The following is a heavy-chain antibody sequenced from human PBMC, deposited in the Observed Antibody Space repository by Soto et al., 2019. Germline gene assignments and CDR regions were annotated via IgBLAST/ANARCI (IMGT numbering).Heavy chain of an antibody. J-gene: IGHJ4*02. CDR2: IYSSGST. D-gene: IGHD2-2*01. CDR3: ARGLGYCSRTSCLRPFDY. CDR1: GSTVSNNY. Sequence: PGGSLRLSCAASGSTVSNNYMSWVRQAPGKGLEWVSVIYSSGSTYYADSVKGRFTISRDNSKNTLYLQMSSLRAEDTAVYYCARGLGYCSRTSCLRPFDYWGQGALVTVSS. V-gene: IGHV3-66*01.